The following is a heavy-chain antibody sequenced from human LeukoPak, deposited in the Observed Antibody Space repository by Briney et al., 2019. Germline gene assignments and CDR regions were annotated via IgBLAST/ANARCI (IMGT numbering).Heavy chain of an antibody. Sequence: GGSLRLSCAASGFTFNTYAMTWARQAPGKGLEWVSTISGTDDSTFYADSVKGRFTISRDNSKRTVYLQMNSLRVEDTAVYYCAKDQVWIVVGSFDYWGQGTLVTVSS. CDR2: ISGTDDST. V-gene: IGHV3-23*01. D-gene: IGHD3-22*01. CDR3: AKDQVWIVVGSFDY. CDR1: GFTFNTYA. J-gene: IGHJ4*02.